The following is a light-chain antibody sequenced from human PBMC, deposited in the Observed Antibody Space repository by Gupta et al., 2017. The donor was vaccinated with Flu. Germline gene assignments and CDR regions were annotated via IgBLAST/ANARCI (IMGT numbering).Light chain of an antibody. J-gene: IGKJ1*01. V-gene: IGKV1-39*01. Sequence: DIQMTQSPSSLSASVGDRVTITCRASQSINIYLNWYQQTPGKAPNLLIYAATSLESGLPSRISGSSSATDFTLTISMLPPEDFATYYCQQSYSTPLMFGQGTKVEIK. CDR3: QQSYSTPLM. CDR2: AAT. CDR1: QSINIY.